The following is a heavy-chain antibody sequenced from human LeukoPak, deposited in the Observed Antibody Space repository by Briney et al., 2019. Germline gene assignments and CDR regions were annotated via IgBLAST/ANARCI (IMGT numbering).Heavy chain of an antibody. J-gene: IGHJ4*02. CDR2: IKQDGSEK. Sequence: GGSLSLSCAASGFTFSSYWMSWVRQAPGKGLEWVANIKQDGSEKYYVDSVKGRFTISRDNAKNSLYLQMNSLRAEDTAVYYCARDFWSGLPDYWGQGTLVTVSS. V-gene: IGHV3-7*03. CDR1: GFTFSSYW. D-gene: IGHD3-3*01. CDR3: ARDFWSGLPDY.